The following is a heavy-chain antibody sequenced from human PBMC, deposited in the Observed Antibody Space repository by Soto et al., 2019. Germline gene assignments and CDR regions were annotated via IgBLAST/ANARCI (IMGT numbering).Heavy chain of an antibody. CDR1: GFSLSTSGVG. V-gene: IGHV2-5*02. Sequence: QITLKESGPTLVKPTETLTLTCTFSGFSLSTSGVGVGWIRQPPGKALEWLALIYWDDDKRYRPSLKSRLNIAKDTSKNPVVLTMTNVDPVDTATYYCARQVALGSGYYFAYWGQGTLVTVSS. CDR3: ARQVALGSGYYFAY. CDR2: IYWDDDK. J-gene: IGHJ4*02. D-gene: IGHD3-3*01.